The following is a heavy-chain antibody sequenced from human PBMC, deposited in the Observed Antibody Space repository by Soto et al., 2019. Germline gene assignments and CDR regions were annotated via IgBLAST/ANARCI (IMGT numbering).Heavy chain of an antibody. CDR1: GFTFNTHW. V-gene: IGHV3-74*01. D-gene: IGHD2-21*01. CDR2: IRGDGTLI. J-gene: IGHJ6*02. Sequence: RSRRFSGAASGFTFNTHWLNSVRADTGKELLWLAGIRGDGTLIKYADSVKGRFTISRDNAKNTLYLQMNSLRVDDTAVYYCARLSGDHFTFFYHGMDVWGQGTTVSVSS. CDR3: ARLSGDHFTFFYHGMDV.